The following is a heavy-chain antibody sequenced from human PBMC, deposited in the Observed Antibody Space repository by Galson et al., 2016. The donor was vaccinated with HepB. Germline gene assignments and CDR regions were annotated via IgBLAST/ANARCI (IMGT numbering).Heavy chain of an antibody. CDR3: AYNQNYGAGVYWFYGMDV. Sequence: SLRLSCAASGFRFSDYTISWVRQAPGKGLEWVASITDSGSNIYYADSMKGRFTISRDNAKTSLYLQMNSLRAADTAVYYCAYNQNYGAGVYWFYGMDVWGQGTTVTVAS. CDR2: ITDSGSNI. J-gene: IGHJ6*02. D-gene: IGHD3-10*01. V-gene: IGHV3-21*01. CDR1: GFRFSDYT.